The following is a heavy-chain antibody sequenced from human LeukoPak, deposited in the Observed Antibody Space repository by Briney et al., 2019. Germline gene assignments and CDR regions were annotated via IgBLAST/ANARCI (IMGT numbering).Heavy chain of an antibody. CDR2: INAGNGNT. Sequence: GASVKVSCKASGYTFTSYAMHWVRQAPGQRLEWMGWINAGNGNTKYSQKFQGRVTITRETSASTAYMELSRLRSEDTAVYYCARELVACSGGSCYGDAFDIWGQGTMVTVSS. D-gene: IGHD2-15*01. J-gene: IGHJ3*02. V-gene: IGHV1-3*01. CDR1: GYTFTSYA. CDR3: ARELVACSGGSCYGDAFDI.